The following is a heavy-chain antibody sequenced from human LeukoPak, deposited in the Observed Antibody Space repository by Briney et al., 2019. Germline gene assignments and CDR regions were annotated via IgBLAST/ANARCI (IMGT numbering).Heavy chain of an antibody. Sequence: AGGSLRLSCAASGFTFSSYSMNWVRQAPGKGLEWVSSISGSSSYIYYADSLKGRFTISRDNAESSLSLQMNSLRAEDTAVYYCARDIGAGYFDYWGQGTLVTVSS. CDR2: ISGSSSYI. J-gene: IGHJ4*02. CDR1: GFTFSSYS. D-gene: IGHD3-3*01. CDR3: ARDIGAGYFDY. V-gene: IGHV3-21*01.